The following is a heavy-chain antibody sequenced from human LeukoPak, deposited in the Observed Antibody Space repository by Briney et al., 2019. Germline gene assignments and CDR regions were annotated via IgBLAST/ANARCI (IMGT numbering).Heavy chain of an antibody. V-gene: IGHV3-9*01. J-gene: IGHJ3*02. Sequence: GGSLRLSCAASGFTFSSYSMNWVRQAPGKGLEWVSGISWNSGSIGYADSVKGRFTISRDNAKNSLYLQMNSLRAEDTALYYCAAQGEQWLARAFDIWGQGTMVTVSS. CDR2: ISWNSGSI. CDR1: GFTFSSYS. D-gene: IGHD6-19*01. CDR3: AAQGEQWLARAFDI.